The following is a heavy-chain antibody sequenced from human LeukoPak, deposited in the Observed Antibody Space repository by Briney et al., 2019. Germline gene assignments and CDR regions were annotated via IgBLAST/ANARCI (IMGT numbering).Heavy chain of an antibody. CDR3: ARGPSYGSGSYDIYGIDY. CDR2: MNPNSANT. Sequence: GASVKVSCKASGYTFTSYDINWVRQAPGQGLEWMGWMNPNSANTGYAQKFQGRVTMTRDTSISTAYMELSSLTSEDTAVYYCARGPSYGSGSYDIYGIDYWGQGTLVTVSS. CDR1: GYTFTSYD. J-gene: IGHJ4*02. D-gene: IGHD3-10*01. V-gene: IGHV1-8*01.